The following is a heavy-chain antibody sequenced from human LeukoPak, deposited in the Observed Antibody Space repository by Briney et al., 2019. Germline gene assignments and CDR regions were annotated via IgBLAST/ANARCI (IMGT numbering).Heavy chain of an antibody. CDR3: AINHRDGYSELGY. V-gene: IGHV3-21*01. CDR1: GFTFSSSA. Sequence: GGSLRLSCEASGFTFSSSAMNWVRQSPGKGLQWISGISGSGDNIYYADSVKGRFTISRDNAKNSLFLQMNSLRAEDTAVYYCAINHRDGYSELGYWGQGTLVTVSS. D-gene: IGHD5-24*01. CDR2: ISGSGDNI. J-gene: IGHJ4*02.